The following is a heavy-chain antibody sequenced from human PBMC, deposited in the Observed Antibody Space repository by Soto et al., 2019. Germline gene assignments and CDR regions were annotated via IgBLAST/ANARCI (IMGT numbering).Heavy chain of an antibody. CDR3: ARVWGGAFDI. V-gene: IGHV4-59*01. Sequence: SETLSLTCTVSGGSLSRYYWSWIRQPPGKGLEWIGYIYYSGSTNYNPSLKSRVTISVDTSKNQFSLKLSSVTAADTAVYYCARVWGGAFDIWGQGTMVTVSS. CDR2: IYYSGST. J-gene: IGHJ3*02. CDR1: GGSLSRYY. D-gene: IGHD3-10*01.